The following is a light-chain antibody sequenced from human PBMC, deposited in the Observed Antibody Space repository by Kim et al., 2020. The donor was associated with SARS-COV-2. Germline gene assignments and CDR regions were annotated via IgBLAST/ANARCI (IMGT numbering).Light chain of an antibody. Sequence: ASIVDRVTSTCLASQTISCWLAWYQQKPGKAPKLLISDASSLQIGVPSRFSGSGSATEFTLTIISLQPDDFATYYCQHYYTTSTYSFGQGTKLEI. CDR2: DAS. CDR1: QTISCW. V-gene: IGKV1-5*01. J-gene: IGKJ2*03. CDR3: QHYYTTSTYS.